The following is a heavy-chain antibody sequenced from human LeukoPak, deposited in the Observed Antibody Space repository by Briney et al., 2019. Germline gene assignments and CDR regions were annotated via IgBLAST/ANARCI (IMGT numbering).Heavy chain of an antibody. CDR3: AKDKHWSFGY. Sequence: GGSLRLSCEASGFTFSSNWMNWVRQAPGKGLEWVAKIKEDGSQKYHADSVKGRFTISRDNAKNSLYLQMNSLRAEDTAMYYCAKDKHWSFGYWGQGTLVTVSS. CDR2: IKEDGSQK. V-gene: IGHV3-7*01. J-gene: IGHJ4*02. CDR1: GFTFSSNW. D-gene: IGHD2-8*02.